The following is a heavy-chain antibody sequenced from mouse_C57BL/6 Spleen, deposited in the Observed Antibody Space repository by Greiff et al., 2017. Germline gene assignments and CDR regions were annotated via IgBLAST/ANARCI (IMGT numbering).Heavy chain of an antibody. D-gene: IGHD2-2*01. J-gene: IGHJ4*01. V-gene: IGHV2-2*01. CDR2: IWSGGST. Sequence: QVQLKESGPGLVQPSQSLSITCTVSGFSLTSYGVHWVRQSPGKGLEWLGVIWSGGSTDYNAAFISRLSISKDNSKSQVFFKMNSLQADDTAIYYCARMAMVTHYAMDYWGQGTSVTVSS. CDR1: GFSLTSYG. CDR3: ARMAMVTHYAMDY.